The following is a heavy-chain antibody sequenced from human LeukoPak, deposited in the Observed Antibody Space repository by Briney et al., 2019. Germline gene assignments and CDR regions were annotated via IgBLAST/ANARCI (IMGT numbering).Heavy chain of an antibody. V-gene: IGHV3-48*03. CDR1: GFTFSNYE. CDR2: IGTSGGGI. Sequence: PGGSLRLSCAASGFTFSNYEMNWVRQAPGKGLEGPSYIGTSGGGIQYADSVKGRFTISRDNAKNSLYLQMNSLRAEDTAVYYCARDQPPPREENYYYYYYGMDVWGQGTTVTVSS. D-gene: IGHD1-7*01. CDR3: ARDQPPPREENYYYYYYGMDV. J-gene: IGHJ6*02.